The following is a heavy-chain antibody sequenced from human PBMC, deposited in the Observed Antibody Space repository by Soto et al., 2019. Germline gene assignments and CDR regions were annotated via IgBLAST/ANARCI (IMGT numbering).Heavy chain of an antibody. CDR1: GFTFSSYA. V-gene: IGHV3-64D*06. J-gene: IGHJ3*02. CDR3: VKGKTAITIFGVVITSYHDAFDI. Sequence: GGSLRLSCSASGFTFSSYAMHWVRQAPGEGLEYVSAISSNGGSTYYADSVKGRFTISRDNSKNTLYLQMSSLRAEDTAVYYCVKGKTAITIFGVVITSYHDAFDIWGQGTMVTVSS. D-gene: IGHD3-3*01. CDR2: ISSNGGST.